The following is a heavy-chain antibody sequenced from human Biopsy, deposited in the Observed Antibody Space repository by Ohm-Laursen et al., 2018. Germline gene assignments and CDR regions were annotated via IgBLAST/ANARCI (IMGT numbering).Heavy chain of an antibody. CDR1: GVTLSGYS. J-gene: IGHJ4*01. V-gene: IGHV3-23*01. D-gene: IGHD7-27*01. CDR2: IDVSEDNT. Sequence: SLRLSCSASGVTLSGYSMNWVRQAPGKGLEWVSHIDVSEDNTYYADSVRGRFTISRDNSKKMAHLQINSLRADDTAVYYCVKHWGGYNFDSWGQGTLVTVSS. CDR3: VKHWGGYNFDS.